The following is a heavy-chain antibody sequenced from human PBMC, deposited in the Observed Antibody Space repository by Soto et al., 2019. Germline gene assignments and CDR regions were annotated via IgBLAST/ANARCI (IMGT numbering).Heavy chain of an antibody. CDR1: GYNFISSN. Sequence: QEQLVQSGAEVKRPGASVKISCRASGYNFISSNINWVRQAAGQRPEWLGWMNPANGHAACARHFQGRVTMTRDTSTDTAYMELGGLSSGDTAIYSCARAVGIAVTGLDLWGPGTLVTVS. J-gene: IGHJ5*02. D-gene: IGHD6-19*01. CDR3: ARAVGIAVTGLDL. V-gene: IGHV1-8*01. CDR2: MNPANGHA.